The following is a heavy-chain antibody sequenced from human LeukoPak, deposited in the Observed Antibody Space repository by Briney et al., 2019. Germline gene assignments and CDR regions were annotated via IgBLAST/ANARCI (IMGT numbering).Heavy chain of an antibody. V-gene: IGHV4-30-2*01. Sequence: SQTLSLTCTVSGGSISSGGYYWSWIRQPPGKGLEWIGYIYHSGSTYYNPSLKSRVTISVDRSKNQFSLKLSSVTAADTAVYYCARASGGNSADYWGQGTLVTVSS. D-gene: IGHD4-23*01. CDR1: GGSISSGGYY. CDR3: ARASGGNSADY. J-gene: IGHJ4*02. CDR2: IYHSGST.